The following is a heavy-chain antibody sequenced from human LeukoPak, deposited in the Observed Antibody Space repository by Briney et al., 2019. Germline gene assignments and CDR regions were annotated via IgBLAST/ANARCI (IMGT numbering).Heavy chain of an antibody. CDR3: ATLTYYYDSSGFDGGY. CDR2: FDPEDGET. J-gene: IGHJ4*02. Sequence: ASVKVSCKVSGYTLTELSMHWVRQAPGKGLEWMGGFDPEDGETIYAQKIQGRVTMTEDTSTDTAYMELSSLRSEDTAVYYCATLTYYYDSSGFDGGYWGQGTLVTVSS. V-gene: IGHV1-24*01. CDR1: GYTLTELS. D-gene: IGHD3-22*01.